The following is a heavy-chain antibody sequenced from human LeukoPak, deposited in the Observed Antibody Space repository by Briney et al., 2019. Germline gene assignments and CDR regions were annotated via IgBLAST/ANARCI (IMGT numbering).Heavy chain of an antibody. CDR3: ARVAYYYGSGSYEDYYFDY. CDR2: IYTSGST. CDR1: GGSISSYY. D-gene: IGHD3-10*01. V-gene: IGHV4-4*07. Sequence: SETLSLTCTVSGGSISSYYWGWIRQPAGKGLEWIGRIYTSGSTNYNPSLKSRVTMSVDTSKNQFSLKLSSVTAADTAVYYCARVAYYYGSGSYEDYYFDYWGQGTLVTVSS. J-gene: IGHJ4*02.